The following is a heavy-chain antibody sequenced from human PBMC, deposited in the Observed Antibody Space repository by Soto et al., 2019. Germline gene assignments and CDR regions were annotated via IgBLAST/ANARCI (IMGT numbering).Heavy chain of an antibody. CDR2: ISFDGTKK. CDR3: AREGDYGYRYINYGLDV. D-gene: IGHD4-17*01. J-gene: IGHJ6*02. V-gene: IGHV3-30-3*01. Sequence: GASLRLSCAASGFTFNIYALHWVRQAPGKGLEWVAVISFDGTKKYYSDSVKGRFTISRDNLKNTLYLQMNNRRVEDAALYFCAREGDYGYRYINYGLDVWGQGTTVTVSS. CDR1: GFTFNIYA.